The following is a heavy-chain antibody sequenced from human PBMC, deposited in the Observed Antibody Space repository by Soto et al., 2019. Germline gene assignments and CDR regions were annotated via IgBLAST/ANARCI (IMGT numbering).Heavy chain of an antibody. D-gene: IGHD3-10*02. CDR1: GFIFSNYG. CDR3: AIVRVADSSLDH. J-gene: IGHJ4*02. Sequence: PGGSLRLSCVGSGFIFSNYGMHWVRQAPGKGLEWVAFISYDGSDILYGDSVKGRFTISRDNSKSTLFLHMNRPTAEDTAIYFCAIVRVADSSLDHWSQGTLVTVSS. V-gene: IGHV3-30*02. CDR2: ISYDGSDI.